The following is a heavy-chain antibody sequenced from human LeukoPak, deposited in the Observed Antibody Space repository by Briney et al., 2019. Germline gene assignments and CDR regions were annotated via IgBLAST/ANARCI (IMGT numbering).Heavy chain of an antibody. CDR3: ARDELSRGYSYRFDY. D-gene: IGHD5-18*01. CDR1: GYTFTSYG. J-gene: IGHJ4*02. Sequence: ASVKLSCKASGYTFTSYGISWVRQAPGQGLEWMGWISAYNGNTNYAQKLQGRVTMTTDTSTSTAYMELRSLRSDDTAVYYCARDELSRGYSYRFDYWGQGNLVTVSS. CDR2: ISAYNGNT. V-gene: IGHV1-18*01.